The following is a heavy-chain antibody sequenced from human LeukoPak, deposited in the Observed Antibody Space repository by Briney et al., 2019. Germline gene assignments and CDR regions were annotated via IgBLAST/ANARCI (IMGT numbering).Heavy chain of an antibody. CDR2: IYSGGST. J-gene: IGHJ4*02. D-gene: IGHD3-10*01. Sequence: RQAPGXGLEWVSVIYSGGSTYYTDSVKGRFTISRHNSKNTLYLQMNSLRAEDTAVYYCARGPGSLDYWGQGTLVTVSS. CDR3: ARGPGSLDY. V-gene: IGHV3-53*04.